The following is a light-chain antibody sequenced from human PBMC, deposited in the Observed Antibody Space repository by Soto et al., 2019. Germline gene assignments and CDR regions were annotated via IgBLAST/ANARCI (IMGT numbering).Light chain of an antibody. CDR1: QSVSKY. Sequence: DIKMTQSPSSLASCVGERGTITCPAGQSVSKYLNWDQQKPGKAPKLLSYAVSSLQSGVPSRFSGTGAATDCTLTISGLQPEDFGPYPCQQSYSTRTLCQETKVDI. CDR2: AVS. J-gene: IGKJ1*01. CDR3: QQSYSTRT. V-gene: IGKV1-39*01.